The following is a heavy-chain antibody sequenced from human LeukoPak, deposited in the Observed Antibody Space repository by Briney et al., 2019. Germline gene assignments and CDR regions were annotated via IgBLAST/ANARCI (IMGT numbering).Heavy chain of an antibody. CDR2: IYWDDDK. V-gene: IGHV2-5*02. J-gene: IGHJ5*02. D-gene: IGHD3-10*01. CDR3: AHRGRVWFGAPNWFDP. CDR1: GFSLSTSGVG. Sequence: ESGPTLVNPTQTLTLTCTFSGFSLSTSGVGVGWIRQPPGKALEWLALIYWDDDKRYSPSLKSRLTITKDTSKNQAVLTMTNMDPVDTATYYCAHRGRVWFGAPNWFDPWGQGTLVTVSS.